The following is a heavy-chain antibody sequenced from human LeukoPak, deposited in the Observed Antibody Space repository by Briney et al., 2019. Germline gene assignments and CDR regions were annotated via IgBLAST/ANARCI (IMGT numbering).Heavy chain of an antibody. D-gene: IGHD3-10*01. V-gene: IGHV1-2*02. J-gene: IGHJ4*02. CDR3: ARIWFRAKGFDY. CDR1: GYTFTGYY. CDR2: INPNSGGT. Sequence: ASVKVSCKASGYTFTGYYMHWVRQAPGQGLEWMGWINPNSGGTNYAQKFQGRVTMTRDTSISTAYMELSRLRSDDTAVYYCARIWFRAKGFDYWGQGTLVTVSS.